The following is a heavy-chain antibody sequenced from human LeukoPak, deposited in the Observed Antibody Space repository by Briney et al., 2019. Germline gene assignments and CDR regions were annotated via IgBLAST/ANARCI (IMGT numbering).Heavy chain of an antibody. CDR1: GYTFTSYD. CDR2: MNPNSGNT. D-gene: IGHD3-3*01. V-gene: IGHV1-8*03. CDR3: ARGSGYYDFWSGPTEAFDI. Sequence: ASVKVSCKASGYTFTSYDINWVRQATGQGLEWMGWMNPNSGNTGYAQKFQGRVTITRNTSISTAYMELSSLRSEDTAVYYCARGSGYYDFWSGPTEAFDIWGQGTMVTVSS. J-gene: IGHJ3*02.